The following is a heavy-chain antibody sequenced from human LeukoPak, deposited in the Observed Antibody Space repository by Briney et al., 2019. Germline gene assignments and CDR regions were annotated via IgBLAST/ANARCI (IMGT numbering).Heavy chain of an antibody. Sequence: HPGGSLRLSCAASGFTFSSYAMSWVRQAPGKGLEWVSGISGSGGSTYYADSVKGRFTISRDNSKNTLYLQMNSLRAEDTAVYYCATPAYCSGGSCYSIGYFDYWGQGTLVTVSS. CDR3: ATPAYCSGGSCYSIGYFDY. V-gene: IGHV3-23*01. J-gene: IGHJ4*02. CDR2: ISGSGGST. CDR1: GFTFSSYA. D-gene: IGHD2-15*01.